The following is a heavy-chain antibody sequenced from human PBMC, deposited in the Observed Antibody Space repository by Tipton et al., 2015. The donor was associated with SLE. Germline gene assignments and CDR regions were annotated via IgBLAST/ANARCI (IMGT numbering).Heavy chain of an antibody. CDR3: ARGRRGGSYYFDY. Sequence: SLRLSCAASGFTFSDYYMSWIRQAPGKGLEWVSYISSSSSYTNYADSVKGRFTISRDNAKNSLYLQMNSLRAEDTAVYYCARGRRGGSYYFDYWGQGTLVTVSS. J-gene: IGHJ4*02. CDR1: GFTFSDYY. CDR2: ISSSSSYT. V-gene: IGHV3-11*06. D-gene: IGHD1-14*01.